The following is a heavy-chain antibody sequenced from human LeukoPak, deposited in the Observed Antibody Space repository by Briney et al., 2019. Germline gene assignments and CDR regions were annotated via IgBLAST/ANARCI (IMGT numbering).Heavy chain of an antibody. J-gene: IGHJ5*02. CDR2: IIPIFGTA. Sequence: SVKVSCKASGGTFSSYAISWVRQAPGQGLEWMGGIIPIFGTANYAQKFQGRVTITADESTSTAYMELSSLRSEDTAVYYCARQYYETLTGPNWFDAWGQGTLVTVSS. D-gene: IGHD3-9*01. CDR3: ARQYYETLTGPNWFDA. V-gene: IGHV1-69*13. CDR1: GGTFSSYA.